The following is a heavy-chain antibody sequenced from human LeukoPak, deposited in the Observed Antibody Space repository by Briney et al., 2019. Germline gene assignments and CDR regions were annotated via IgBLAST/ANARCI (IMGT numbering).Heavy chain of an antibody. V-gene: IGHV3-48*01. CDR2: ISNSGSTI. D-gene: IGHD1-14*01. J-gene: IGHJ4*02. CDR1: GFTFSTFP. CDR3: ARGGGTIIDY. Sequence: GGSLRLSCAASGFTFSTFPFNWVRQAPGKGLEWVSYISNSGSTIYYADSVKGRFTISRDNSKNTLYLQMNSLRAEDTAVYYCARGGGTIIDYWGQGTLVTVSS.